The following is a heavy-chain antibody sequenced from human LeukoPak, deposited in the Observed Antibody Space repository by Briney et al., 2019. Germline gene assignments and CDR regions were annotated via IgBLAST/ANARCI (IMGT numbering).Heavy chain of an antibody. CDR2: IKQDGSEK. J-gene: IGHJ6*02. D-gene: IGHD2-2*02. V-gene: IGHV3-7*01. Sequence: GGSLRLSCAASGFTFSRFWMTWVRQAPGKGLEWVANIKQDGSEKYYVDSVKGRFTISRDNAKNSLYLQMNSLRAEDTAVYYCARDFVVPAAIGGYYYYYGMDVWGQGTTVTVSS. CDR3: ARDFVVPAAIGGYYYYYGMDV. CDR1: GFTFSRFW.